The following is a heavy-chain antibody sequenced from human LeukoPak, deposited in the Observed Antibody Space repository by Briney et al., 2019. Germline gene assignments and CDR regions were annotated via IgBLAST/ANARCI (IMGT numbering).Heavy chain of an antibody. CDR1: GFTLSTNA. CDR3: AKDVGKWESLHFFDY. Sequence: GGSLRLSCLTSGFTLSTNAMSWVRQAPGKGLEWISGISGSGASTYYADSVKGRFTISRDDSRNTLHLQMNSLRGDDTAVYYCAKDVGKWESLHFFDYWGQGTLVTVSS. J-gene: IGHJ4*02. V-gene: IGHV3-23*01. CDR2: ISGSGAST. D-gene: IGHD1-26*01.